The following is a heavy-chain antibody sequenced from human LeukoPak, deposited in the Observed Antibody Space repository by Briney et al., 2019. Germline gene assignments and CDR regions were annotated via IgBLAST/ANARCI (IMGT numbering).Heavy chain of an antibody. J-gene: IGHJ4*02. CDR1: GFTFSSYA. D-gene: IGHD3-22*01. CDR3: AKGAGGSGYYFHFDY. Sequence: GGSLRLSWAASGFTFSSYAMSWVRQPPGKGLEWVSAIIDSGGSTYYADSVKGRFTISRDNSKNTLYLQMNSLRAEDTAMYYCAKGAGGSGYYFHFDYWGQGTLVTVSS. CDR2: IIDSGGST. V-gene: IGHV3-23*01.